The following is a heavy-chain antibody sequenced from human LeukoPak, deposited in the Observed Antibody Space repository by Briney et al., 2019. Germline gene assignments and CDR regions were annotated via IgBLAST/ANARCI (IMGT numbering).Heavy chain of an antibody. CDR1: GYTFTGYY. CDR2: INPNSGGT. J-gene: IGHJ5*02. V-gene: IGHV1-2*02. D-gene: IGHD2-2*01. Sequence: ASVKVSCKASGYTFTGYYMHWVRQAPGQGLEWMGWINPNSGGTNYAQKFQGRVTMTRDTSISTAYMELSRLRSDDTAVYYCARDRDYAPPFDPWGQGTPVTVSS. CDR3: ARDRDYAPPFDP.